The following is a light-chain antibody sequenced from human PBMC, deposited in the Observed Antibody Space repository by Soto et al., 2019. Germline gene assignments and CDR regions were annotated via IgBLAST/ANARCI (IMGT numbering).Light chain of an antibody. V-gene: IGKV2-24*01. CDR3: ILSTQFPLYS. J-gene: IGKJ2*01. Sequence: ENVLTQTPLSSTVTLGQPPSISCTSSQSLVHSDGNTYLNWLHQRPGQPPRLLIYRVSNRVCGVPDRFSGRGTGTDFTLNISRVEAGDVGLYSCILSTQFPLYSFGQGTRLEI. CDR1: QSLVHSDGNTY. CDR2: RVS.